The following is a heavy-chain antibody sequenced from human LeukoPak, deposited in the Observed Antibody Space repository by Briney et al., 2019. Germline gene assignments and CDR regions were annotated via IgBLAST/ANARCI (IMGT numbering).Heavy chain of an antibody. J-gene: IGHJ6*02. CDR2: INHSGST. V-gene: IGHV4-34*01. D-gene: IGHD5-12*01. Sequence: PSETLSLTCAVCGGSFSGYYWSWIRQPPGKGLEWIGEINHSGSTNYNPSLKSRVTISVDTSKNQFSLKLSSVTAADTAVYYCARVTRRYSNYYYYYYGMDVWGQGTTVTVSS. CDR1: GGSFSGYY. CDR3: ARVTRRYSNYYYYYYGMDV.